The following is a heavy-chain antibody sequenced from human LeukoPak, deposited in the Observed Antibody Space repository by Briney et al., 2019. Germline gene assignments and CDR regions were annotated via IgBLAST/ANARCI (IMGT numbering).Heavy chain of an antibody. Sequence: ASVKVSCKASGYTFTCYYMHWVRQAPGQGLEWMGIINPSGGSTSYAQKFQGRVTMTRDTSTSTVYMELSSLRSEDTAVYYCARANPGRGYSGYDPNFDYWGQGTLVTVSS. CDR1: GYTFTCYY. CDR2: INPSGGST. J-gene: IGHJ4*02. V-gene: IGHV1-46*01. CDR3: ARANPGRGYSGYDPNFDY. D-gene: IGHD5-12*01.